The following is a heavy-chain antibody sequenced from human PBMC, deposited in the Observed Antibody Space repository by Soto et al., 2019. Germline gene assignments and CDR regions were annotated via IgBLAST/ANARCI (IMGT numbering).Heavy chain of an antibody. V-gene: IGHV4-39*01. CDR3: AKGLGITIFGVVIPQERRTHWFDP. D-gene: IGHD3-3*01. J-gene: IGHJ5*02. CDR1: GGSISSSSYY. Sequence: QLQLQESGPGLVKPSETLSLTCTVSGGSISSSSYYWGWIRQPPGKGLEWIGSIYYSGSTYYNPSLKSRVTISVDTSKNQFSLKLSSVTAADTAVYYCAKGLGITIFGVVIPQERRTHWFDPWGQGTLVTVSS. CDR2: IYYSGST.